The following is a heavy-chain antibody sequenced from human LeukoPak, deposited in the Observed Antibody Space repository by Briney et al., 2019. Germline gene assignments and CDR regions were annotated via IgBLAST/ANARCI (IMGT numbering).Heavy chain of an antibody. Sequence: GGSLRLSCAASGFTFSSYWMSWVRQAPGKGLEWVANIKQDGSEKYYVDSVKGRFTISRDNAKNSLYLQMNSLRAEDTAVYYCARVPLDCSSTSCYDGLYYYYGMDVWGQGTTVTVSS. D-gene: IGHD2-2*01. J-gene: IGHJ6*02. CDR1: GFTFSSYW. V-gene: IGHV3-7*01. CDR2: IKQDGSEK. CDR3: ARVPLDCSSTSCYDGLYYYYGMDV.